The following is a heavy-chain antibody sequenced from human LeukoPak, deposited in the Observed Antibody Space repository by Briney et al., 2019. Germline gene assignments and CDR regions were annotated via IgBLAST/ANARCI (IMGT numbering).Heavy chain of an antibody. Sequence: GGSLRLSCVASGFRFSGYAIHWVRQAPGKGLEWVALISYNGGRKDYAESVKGRFTISRDNAKNSLYLQMNSLRAEDTAVYYCATATITIFGVVNDYWGQGTLVTVSS. CDR3: ATATITIFGVVNDY. V-gene: IGHV3-30*04. CDR2: ISYNGGRK. D-gene: IGHD3-3*01. J-gene: IGHJ4*02. CDR1: GFRFSGYA.